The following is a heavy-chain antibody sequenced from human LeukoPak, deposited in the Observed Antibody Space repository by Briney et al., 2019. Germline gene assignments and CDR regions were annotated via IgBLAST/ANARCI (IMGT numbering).Heavy chain of an antibody. J-gene: IGHJ3*02. CDR1: GFTLSSYS. V-gene: IGHV3-21*01. CDR2: ISSSSSYI. Sequence: GGSLRLSCAASGFTLSSYSMNWVRQAPGKGLEWVSSISSSSSYIYYADSMKGRFTISRDNAKNSLYLQMNSLRAEDTAVYYCARDCSSTSCHDAFDIWGQGTMVTVSS. CDR3: ARDCSSTSCHDAFDI. D-gene: IGHD2-2*01.